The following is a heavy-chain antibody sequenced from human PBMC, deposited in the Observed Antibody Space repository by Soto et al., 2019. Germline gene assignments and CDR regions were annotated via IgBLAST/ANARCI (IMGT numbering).Heavy chain of an antibody. D-gene: IGHD2-2*01. CDR1: GGTFSSYA. CDR2: IIPIFGTA. Sequence: SVKVSCKASGGTFSSYAISWVRQAPGQGLEWMGGIIPIFGTANYAQKFQGRVTITADESTSTAYLQWSSLKASDTAMYYCARCSSRYYYYGMDVWGQGTTVTVSS. J-gene: IGHJ6*02. V-gene: IGHV1-69*13. CDR3: ARCSSRYYYYGMDV.